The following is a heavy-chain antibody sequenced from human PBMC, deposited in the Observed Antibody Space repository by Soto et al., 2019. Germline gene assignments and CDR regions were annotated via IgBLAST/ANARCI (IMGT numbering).Heavy chain of an antibody. CDR2: TYYRSKWYN. CDR3: AREAAVSSGWSSSDWFDP. CDR1: GDSVSSNSAA. Sequence: SQTLSLTCAISGDSVSSNSAAWNWIRQSPSRGLEWLGRTYYRSKWYNDYAVSVKSRITINPDTSKNQFSLQLNSVTPEDTAVYYCAREAAVSSGWSSSDWFDPWGQGTLVTAPQ. V-gene: IGHV6-1*01. J-gene: IGHJ5*02. D-gene: IGHD6-19*01.